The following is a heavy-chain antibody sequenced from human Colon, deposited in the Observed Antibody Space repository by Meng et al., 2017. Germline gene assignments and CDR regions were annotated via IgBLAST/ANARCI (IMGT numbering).Heavy chain of an antibody. D-gene: IGHD1-26*01. Sequence: GESLKISCAASGFTFDDYGMSWVRQAPGKGLEWVSGINRNGGSTGYADSVKGRFTISRDNAKNSLYLQMNSLRAEDTALYYCARDLHSGSYTDYWGQGTLVTVSS. CDR1: GFTFDDYG. J-gene: IGHJ4*02. CDR3: ARDLHSGSYTDY. V-gene: IGHV3-20*04. CDR2: INRNGGST.